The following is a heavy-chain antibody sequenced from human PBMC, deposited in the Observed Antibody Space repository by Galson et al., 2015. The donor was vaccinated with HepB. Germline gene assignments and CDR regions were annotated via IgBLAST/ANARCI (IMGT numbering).Heavy chain of an antibody. CDR2: ISAYNGNT. D-gene: IGHD3-22*01. Sequence: SVKVSCKASGYTFTSYGISWVRQAPGQGLEWMGWISAYNGNTNYAQKLQGRVTMTTDTSTSTAYMELRSLRSDDTAVYYCARGPYHYYDSSGYLKGTNSFDYWGQGTLVTVSS. CDR3: ARGPYHYYDSSGYLKGTNSFDY. J-gene: IGHJ4*02. CDR1: GYTFTSYG. V-gene: IGHV1-18*04.